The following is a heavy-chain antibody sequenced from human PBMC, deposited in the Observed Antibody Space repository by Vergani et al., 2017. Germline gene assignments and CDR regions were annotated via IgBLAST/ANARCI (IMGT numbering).Heavy chain of an antibody. Sequence: EVQLEESGGGLVLPGRSLRLSCVASGFTSAGYAMHWVRQAPGKGLEWVSGISWNSNSIGYADSVKGRFTISRDNAKNSLYLQINSLRAEDTALYYGAKDLGTSSGGGWFDPWGQGTLVTVSS. J-gene: IGHJ5*02. CDR1: GFTSAGYA. V-gene: IGHV3-9*02. CDR3: AKDLGTSSGGGWFDP. CDR2: ISWNSNSI. D-gene: IGHD6-6*01.